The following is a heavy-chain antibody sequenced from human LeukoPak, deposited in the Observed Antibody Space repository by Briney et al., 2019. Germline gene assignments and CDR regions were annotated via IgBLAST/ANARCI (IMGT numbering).Heavy chain of an antibody. CDR1: GFTFSDYY. CDR2: ISSSGSTI. V-gene: IGHV3-11*01. J-gene: IGHJ5*02. Sequence: GGSLRLSCAASGFTFSDYYMSWIRQAPGKGLEWVSYISSSGSTIYYADSVKGRFTISRDNAKNSLYQQMHSLRAEDTAVYYCARFEYYGSGSYYNRWFDPWGQGTLVTVSS. D-gene: IGHD3-10*01. CDR3: ARFEYYGSGSYYNRWFDP.